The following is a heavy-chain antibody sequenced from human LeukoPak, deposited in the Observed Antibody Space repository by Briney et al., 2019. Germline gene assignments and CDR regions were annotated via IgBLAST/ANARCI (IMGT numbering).Heavy chain of an antibody. CDR2: INTGNGDT. V-gene: IGHV1-3*04. CDR3: ARDPSRIGVVTAWFDP. Sequence: ASVKVSCKASGYTFTTYAVNWVRQAPGQRLEWMGWINTGNGDTKYSRKFQGRVTITRDTSANTIYMELSSLRSEDTAVYYCARDPSRIGVVTAWFDPWGQGTLVTVSS. CDR1: GYTFTTYA. J-gene: IGHJ5*02. D-gene: IGHD2-21*02.